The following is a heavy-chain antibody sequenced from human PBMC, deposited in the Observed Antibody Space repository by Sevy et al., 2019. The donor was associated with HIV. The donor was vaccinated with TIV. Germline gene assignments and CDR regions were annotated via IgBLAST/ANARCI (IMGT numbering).Heavy chain of an antibody. V-gene: IGHV4-39*01. J-gene: IGHJ4*02. CDR2: IYYSGST. Sequence: SETLSLTCTVSGGSISSSSYYWGWIRQPPGKGLEWIGSIYYSGSTYYNPSLKSRVTISVDTSKNQFSLKLSSVTAADTAVYYCARLGRGSCNQRPLNFDYWGQRTLVTVSS. D-gene: IGHD1-26*01. CDR3: ARLGRGSCNQRPLNFDY. CDR1: GGSISSSSYY.